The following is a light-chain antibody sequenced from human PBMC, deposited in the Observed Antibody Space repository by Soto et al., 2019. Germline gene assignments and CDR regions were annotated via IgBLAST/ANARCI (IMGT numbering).Light chain of an antibody. V-gene: IGLV2-14*01. Sequence: QSVLTQPASVSGSPGQSITISCTGTSSDDGGYNYVSWYQQHPGKAPKFLIYEVSNRPSGVSNRFSGSKSGNTASLTISGLQAEDEADYYCSSYTSTNTWVFGGGTKLTVL. CDR1: SSDDGGYNY. CDR2: EVS. J-gene: IGLJ3*02. CDR3: SSYTSTNTWV.